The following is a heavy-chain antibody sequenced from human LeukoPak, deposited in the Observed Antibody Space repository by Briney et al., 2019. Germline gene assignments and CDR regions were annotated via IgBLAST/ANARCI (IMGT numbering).Heavy chain of an antibody. Sequence: ASVKVSCKASGYTFTGYYMHWVRQAPGQGLEWMGWINPNSDTTNYAQKFQGRVTLTRDTSISTAYMELSRLRSDDTAVYYCARVSCSGGSCYAYDAFDFWGQGTMVTVSS. D-gene: IGHD2-15*01. CDR2: INPNSDTT. J-gene: IGHJ3*01. CDR1: GYTFTGYY. V-gene: IGHV1-2*02. CDR3: ARVSCSGGSCYAYDAFDF.